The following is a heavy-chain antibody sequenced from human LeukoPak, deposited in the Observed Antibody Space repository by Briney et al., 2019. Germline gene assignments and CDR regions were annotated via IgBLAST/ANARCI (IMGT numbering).Heavy chain of an antibody. D-gene: IGHD3-3*01. Sequence: GSPGILWVASGVTVSSFGMRRGRPGPGQGPGGGGVISYDGSNKSYADSVKGRFTISRDNAKNSLYLQMTSLRAEDTAVYYCARGPFDYDFWTGYHWGQGTLVTVSS. V-gene: IGHV3-30-3*01. CDR2: ISYDGSNK. CDR1: GVTVSSFG. CDR3: ARGPFDYDFWTGYH. J-gene: IGHJ5*02.